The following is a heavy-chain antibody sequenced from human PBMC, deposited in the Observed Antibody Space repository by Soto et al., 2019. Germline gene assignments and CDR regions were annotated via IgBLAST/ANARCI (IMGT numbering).Heavy chain of an antibody. D-gene: IGHD3-3*01. Sequence: PSEPLSHTCAVSDVSISRNTWCSCVSQAPGKGLEWIGEIYHSGRTSYNPSLRSRVTMSVDKSKNQFSLIVTSVTAADTAVYYCTKDGSGHPYYSDNWGPGTLVTVSS. V-gene: IGHV4-4*02. CDR1: DVSISRNTW. CDR3: TKDGSGHPYYSDN. CDR2: IYHSGRT. J-gene: IGHJ4*02.